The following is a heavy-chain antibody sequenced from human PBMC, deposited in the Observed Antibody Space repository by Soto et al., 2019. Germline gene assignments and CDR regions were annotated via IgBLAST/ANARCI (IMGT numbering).Heavy chain of an antibody. J-gene: IGHJ5*02. CDR2: IIPIFGTA. Sequence: SVKVSCNSAGFTFSSYSIICVRHSPGRGLELMGGIIPIFGTANYAQKFQGRVTITADESTSTAYMELSSLRSEDTAVYYCARGADEDSDPRNWFDTWGQGTLVTVSS. V-gene: IGHV1-69*13. CDR3: ARGADEDSDPRNWFDT. D-gene: IGHD3-22*01. CDR1: GFTFSSYS.